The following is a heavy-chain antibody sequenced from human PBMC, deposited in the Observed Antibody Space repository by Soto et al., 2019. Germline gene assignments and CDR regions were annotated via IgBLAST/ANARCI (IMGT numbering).Heavy chain of an antibody. CDR3: ARRSPAAGLFDY. CDR1: GGSISSGGYY. J-gene: IGHJ4*02. D-gene: IGHD6-13*01. V-gene: IGHV4-31*03. Sequence: SETLSLTCTVSGGSISSGGYYWSWIRQHPGKVLEWIGYIYYSGSTYYNPSLKSRVTIXXXXSXNXFXLXXSSVTAADTAVYYCARRSPAAGLFDYWGQGTLVTVSS. CDR2: IYYSGST.